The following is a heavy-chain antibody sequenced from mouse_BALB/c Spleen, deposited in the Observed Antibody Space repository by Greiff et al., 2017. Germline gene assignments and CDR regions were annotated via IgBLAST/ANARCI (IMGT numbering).Heavy chain of an antibody. D-gene: IGHD2-10*02. J-gene: IGHJ4*01. CDR3: TREYGPPRAMDY. CDR1: GFNIKDYY. CDR2: IDPENGNT. Sequence: VQLQQSGAELVRPGASVKLSCKASGFNIKDYYMHWVKQRPEQGLEWIGWIDPENGNTIYDPKFQGKASITADTSSNTAYLQLSSLTSEDTAVYCCTREYGPPRAMDYWGQGTSVTVSS. V-gene: IGHV14-1*02.